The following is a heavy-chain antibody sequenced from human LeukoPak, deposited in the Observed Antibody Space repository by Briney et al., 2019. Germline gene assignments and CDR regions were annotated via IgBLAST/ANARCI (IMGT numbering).Heavy chain of an antibody. CDR1: GFTFSSYA. Sequence: GGSLRLSCAASGFTFSSYAMSWVRQAPGKGLEWVSLVSAGGGSTYYADSVKGRFTISRDNSKNTLYLQMNSLRAEDTAIYYCSKGGGLFVSYFDYWGQGTLVTVSS. V-gene: IGHV3-23*01. D-gene: IGHD3-16*02. CDR2: VSAGGGST. J-gene: IGHJ4*02. CDR3: SKGGGLFVSYFDY.